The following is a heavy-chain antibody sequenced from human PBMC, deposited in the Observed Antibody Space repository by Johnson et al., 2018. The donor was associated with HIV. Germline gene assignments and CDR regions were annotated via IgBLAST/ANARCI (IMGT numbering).Heavy chain of an antibody. CDR3: AKDWDRSGWYQGSAFDI. D-gene: IGHD6-19*01. CDR2: IKEDGSEK. CDR1: GFTFDDYG. V-gene: IGHV3-7*01. Sequence: VQLVESGGGVVRPGGSLRLSCAASGFTFDDYGMSWVRQAPGKGLEWVTNIKEDGSEKYYVDSVRGRFTISSDNSKNALYLQMNSLRAEDTAVYYCAKDWDRSGWYQGSAFDIWGQGTMVTVSS. J-gene: IGHJ3*02.